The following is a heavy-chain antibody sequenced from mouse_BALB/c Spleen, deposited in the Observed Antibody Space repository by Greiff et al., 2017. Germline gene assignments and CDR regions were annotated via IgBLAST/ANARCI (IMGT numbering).Heavy chain of an antibody. CDR2: ISYSGST. J-gene: IGHJ4*01. D-gene: IGHD1-1*01. V-gene: IGHV3-2*02. CDR3: AGGGSSYNYAMDY. CDR1: GYSITSDYA. Sequence: EVQLVESGPGLVKPSQSLSLTCTVTGYSITSDYAWNWIRQFPGNKLEWMGYISYSGSTSYNPSLKSRISITRDTSKNQFFLQLNSVTTEDTATYYCAGGGSSYNYAMDYWGQGTSVTVSS.